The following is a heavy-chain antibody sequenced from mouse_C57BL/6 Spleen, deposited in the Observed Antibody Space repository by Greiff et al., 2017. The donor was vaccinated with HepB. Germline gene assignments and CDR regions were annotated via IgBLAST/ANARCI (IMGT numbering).Heavy chain of an antibody. Sequence: EVKLMESGGGLVKPGGSLKLSCAASGFTFSSYAMSWVRQTPEKRLEWVATISDGGSYTYYPDNVKGRFTISRDNAKNNLYLQMSHLKSEDTAMYYCARGKFITTVPYAMDYWGQGTSVTVSS. CDR3: ARGKFITTVPYAMDY. D-gene: IGHD1-1*01. V-gene: IGHV5-4*03. J-gene: IGHJ4*01. CDR2: ISDGGSYT. CDR1: GFTFSSYA.